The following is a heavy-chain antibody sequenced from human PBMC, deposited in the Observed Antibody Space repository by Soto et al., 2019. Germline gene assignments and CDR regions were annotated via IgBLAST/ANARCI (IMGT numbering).Heavy chain of an antibody. CDR2: ISDSGTT. CDR1: GGSIDSYY. D-gene: IGHD2-2*03. CDR3: ARDRWMSRANWFDP. Sequence: SETLSLTCTVFGGSIDSYYWSWIRQAPGKGLEWIGHISDSGTTNYNPSLGSRVTISVDTSRKSFSLTLSSVTAADTAVYFCARDRWMSRANWFDPWGPGALVTVSS. V-gene: IGHV4-59*12. J-gene: IGHJ5*02.